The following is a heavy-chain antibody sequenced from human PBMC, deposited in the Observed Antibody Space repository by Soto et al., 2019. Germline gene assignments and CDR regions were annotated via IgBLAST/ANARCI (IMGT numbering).Heavy chain of an antibody. CDR1: GGSISSGGYS. CDR2: IYHSGST. CDR3: ARGVGSSWYREGNWFEP. Sequence: SLTCAVSGGSISSGGYSWSWIRQPPGKGLEWIGYIYHSGSTYYNPSLKSRVTIPVDRSKNQFSLKLSSVTAADTAVYYCARGVGSSWYREGNWFEPWGQGTLVTVSS. V-gene: IGHV4-30-2*01. J-gene: IGHJ5*02. D-gene: IGHD6-13*01.